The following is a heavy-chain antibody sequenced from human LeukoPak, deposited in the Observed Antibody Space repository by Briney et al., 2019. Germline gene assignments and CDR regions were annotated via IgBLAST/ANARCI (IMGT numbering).Heavy chain of an antibody. J-gene: IGHJ6*02. CDR2: ISGGSEDT. CDR3: ARTIAQYSNSWLYFYYGLDV. V-gene: IGHV3-23*01. Sequence: GGSLRLSCTASGFAFGGYAMSWVRQAPGKGLEWVSSISGGSEDTYYADSVKGRFTISRDNSKTTLYLQMNSLRAEDTAVYYCARTIAQYSNSWLYFYYGLDVWGQGTTVTVSS. D-gene: IGHD6-13*01. CDR1: GFAFGGYA.